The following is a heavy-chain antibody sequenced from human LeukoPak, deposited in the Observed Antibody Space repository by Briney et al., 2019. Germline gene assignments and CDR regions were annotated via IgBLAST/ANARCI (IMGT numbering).Heavy chain of an antibody. Sequence: SETLSLTCTVSGGSISSSSYYWGWIRQPPGKGLEWIGSIHYSGSTYYNPSLKSRVTISVDTSKNQFSLKLSSVTAADTAVYYCARDATSSSWSLDYFDYWGQGTLVTVSS. D-gene: IGHD6-13*01. CDR2: IHYSGST. CDR1: GGSISSSSYY. J-gene: IGHJ4*02. V-gene: IGHV4-39*07. CDR3: ARDATSSSWSLDYFDY.